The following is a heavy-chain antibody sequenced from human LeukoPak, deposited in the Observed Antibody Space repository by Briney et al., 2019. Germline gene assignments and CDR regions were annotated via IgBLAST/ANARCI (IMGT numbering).Heavy chain of an antibody. CDR2: ISRSSGSI. CDR1: GFTFISQD. D-gene: IGHD3-10*01. J-gene: IGHJ4*02. CDR3: VRDGSGPDY. Sequence: PGGPLNLAGAGTGFTFISQDLHWVLQPPGKGLEWVSYISRSSGSIFYSGSVTGRFTISRDNPKNSLYLQMNSLRAEDTAVYYCVRDGSGPDYWGQGTLVTVSS. V-gene: IGHV3-21*01.